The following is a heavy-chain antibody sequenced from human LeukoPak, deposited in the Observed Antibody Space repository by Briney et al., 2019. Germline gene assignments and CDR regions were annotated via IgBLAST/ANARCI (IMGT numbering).Heavy chain of an antibody. CDR2: ISSSSSYI. CDR1: GFTFSSYS. D-gene: IGHD6-19*01. J-gene: IGHJ5*02. Sequence: PGGSLRLSCAASGFTFSSYSMNWFRQAPGKGLEWFASISSSSSYIYYADSVTGRLPIYRDTANNSLYLQMNSLRAEDTAVYYCARDLAVAGKGYWFDPWGQGTMVTVSS. V-gene: IGHV3-21*01. CDR3: ARDLAVAGKGYWFDP.